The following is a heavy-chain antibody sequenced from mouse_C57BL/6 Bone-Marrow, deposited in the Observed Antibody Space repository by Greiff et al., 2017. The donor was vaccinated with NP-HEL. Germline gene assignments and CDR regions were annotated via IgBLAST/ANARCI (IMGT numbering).Heavy chain of an antibody. V-gene: IGHV1-50*01. J-gene: IGHJ4*01. Sequence: QVQLQQPGAELVKPGASVKLSCKASGYTFTSYWMQWVKQRPGQGLEWIGEIDPSDSCTNYNQKFKGKATLTVDTSSSTAYMQLNSLTSEDSAVYYGARAEVTTGYYCAVDCWGQGTSVTVSA. D-gene: IGHD2-2*01. CDR2: IDPSDSCT. CDR3: ARAEVTTGYYCAVDC. CDR1: GYTFTSYW.